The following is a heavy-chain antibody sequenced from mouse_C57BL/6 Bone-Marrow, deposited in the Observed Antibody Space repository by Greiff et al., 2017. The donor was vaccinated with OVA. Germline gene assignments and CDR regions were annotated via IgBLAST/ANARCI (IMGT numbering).Heavy chain of an antibody. CDR2: IDPSDSYT. J-gene: IGHJ2*01. Sequence: QVQLQQPGAELVMPGASVKLSCKASGYTFTSYWMHWVKQRPGQGLEWIGEIDPSDSYTNYNQKFKGKSTLTVDKSSSTAYMQLSSLTSEDSAVYYCARAGEGDYWGQGTTLTVSS. CDR3: ARAGEGDY. V-gene: IGHV1-69*01. CDR1: GYTFTSYW.